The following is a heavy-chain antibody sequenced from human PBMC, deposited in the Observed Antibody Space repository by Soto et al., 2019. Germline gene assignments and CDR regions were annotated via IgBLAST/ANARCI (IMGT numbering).Heavy chain of an antibody. CDR3: ARARGARYFDY. V-gene: IGHV4-30-4*01. D-gene: IGHD2-15*01. CDR1: GGSISSGDYY. CDR2: IYYSGST. Sequence: QVQLQESGPGLVEPSQTLSLTCTVSGGSISSGDYYWSWIRQPPGKGLEWIGYIYYSGSTYYNPSPKSRVTISVNTSKNQFSLKLSSVTAADTAVYYCARARGARYFDYWGQGTLVTVSS. J-gene: IGHJ4*02.